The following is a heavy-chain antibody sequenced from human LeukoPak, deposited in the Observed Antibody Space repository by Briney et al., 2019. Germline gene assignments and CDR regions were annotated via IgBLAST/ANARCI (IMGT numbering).Heavy chain of an antibody. D-gene: IGHD3-22*01. CDR1: GFTFSSYG. J-gene: IGHJ4*02. CDR2: ISYDGSNK. V-gene: IGHV3-30*18. CDR3: AKGSYYDSSGYYYGRD. Sequence: SGGSLRLSCAASGFTFSSYGMHWVRQAPGKGLEWVAVISYDGSNKYYADSVKGRFTISRDNSKNTLYLQVNSLRAEDTAVYYCAKGSYYDSSGYYYGRDWGQGTLVTVSS.